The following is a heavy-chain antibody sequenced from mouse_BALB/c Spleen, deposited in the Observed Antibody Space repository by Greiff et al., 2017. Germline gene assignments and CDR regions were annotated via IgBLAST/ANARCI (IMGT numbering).Heavy chain of an antibody. CDR1: GYAFSSYW. Sequence: QVQLKESGAELVRPGSSVKISCKASGYAFSSYWMNWVKQRPGQGLEWIGQIYPGDGDTNYNGKFKGKATLTADKSSSTAYMQLSSLTSEDSAVYFCARGNYAMDYWGQGTSVTVSS. CDR2: IYPGDGDT. V-gene: IGHV1-80*01. CDR3: ARGNYAMDY. J-gene: IGHJ4*01.